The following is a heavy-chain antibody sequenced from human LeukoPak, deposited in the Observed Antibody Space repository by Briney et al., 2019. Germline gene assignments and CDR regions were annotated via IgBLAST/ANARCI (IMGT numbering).Heavy chain of an antibody. D-gene: IGHD7-27*01. CDR1: GFSFSSYT. CDR2: ISGSGDST. Sequence: PGGSLRLSCAASGFSFSSYTMTWVRQAPGKGLEWVSAISGSGDSTYYSDSVKGRFTISRDNSKNTLYLQMISLRAEDTAVYYCAKGITYSFANGGSAEFDYWGQGTLVTVSS. J-gene: IGHJ4*02. V-gene: IGHV3-23*01. CDR3: AKGITYSFANGGSAEFDY.